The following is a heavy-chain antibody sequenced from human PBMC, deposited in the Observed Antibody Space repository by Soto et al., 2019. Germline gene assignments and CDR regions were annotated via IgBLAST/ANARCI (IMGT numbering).Heavy chain of an antibody. J-gene: IGHJ4*02. CDR1: GFTFSYYS. CDR3: ARDGKGAADMSGPYYFDY. Sequence: PGGSLRLSCATSGFTFSYYSMNWVRQTPGKGLEWLSYITNTGSSINYADSVEGRFTVSRDNGQSSLYLQLNNLRDDDSGVYYCARDGKGAADMSGPYYFDYWGQGAQVTVSS. V-gene: IGHV3-48*02. D-gene: IGHD1-26*01. CDR2: ITNTGSSI.